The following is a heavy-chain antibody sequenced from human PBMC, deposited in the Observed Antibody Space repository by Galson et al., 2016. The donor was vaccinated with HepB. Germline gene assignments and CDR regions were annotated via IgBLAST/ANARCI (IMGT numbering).Heavy chain of an antibody. J-gene: IGHJ4*02. D-gene: IGHD3/OR15-3a*01. CDR1: GYTFTTYN. V-gene: IGHV1-46*03. Sequence: VKVSCKASGYTFTTYNIHWVRLAPGQGLEWMGIINPSGGSPNYAQKFQGRVTLTSDTSTSTVYMQLGSLRSDDTAVYYCTRGDDFWAGWTYWGQGTLVTVSS. CDR3: TRGDDFWAGWTY. CDR2: INPSGGSP.